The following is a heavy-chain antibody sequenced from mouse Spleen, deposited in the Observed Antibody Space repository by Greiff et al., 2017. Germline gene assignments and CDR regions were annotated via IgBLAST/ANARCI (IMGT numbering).Heavy chain of an antibody. D-gene: IGHD1-1*01. Sequence: EVMLVESGGGLVQPGGSLKLSCAASGFTFSDYYMYWVRQTPEKRLEWVAYISNGGGSTYYPDTVKGRFTISRDNAKNTLYLQMSRLKSEDTAMYYCARRGYGSSPFAYWGQGTLVTVSA. CDR2: ISNGGGST. CDR1: GFTFSDYY. J-gene: IGHJ3*01. CDR3: ARRGYGSSPFAY. V-gene: IGHV5-12*01.